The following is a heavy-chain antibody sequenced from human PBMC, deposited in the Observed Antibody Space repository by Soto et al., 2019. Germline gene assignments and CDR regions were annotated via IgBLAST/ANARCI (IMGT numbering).Heavy chain of an antibody. CDR3: AITGKLSPPPAAYFDY. CDR1: GGSISSYY. Sequence: PSETLSLTCTVSGGSISSYYWSWIRQPAGKGLEWIGRIYTGGSTNYNPSLKSRVTMSVDTSKNQFSLKLSSVTAADTAVYYCAITGKLSPPPAAYFDYWGQGTPVTVSS. J-gene: IGHJ4*02. V-gene: IGHV4-4*07. CDR2: IYTGGST. D-gene: IGHD2-2*01.